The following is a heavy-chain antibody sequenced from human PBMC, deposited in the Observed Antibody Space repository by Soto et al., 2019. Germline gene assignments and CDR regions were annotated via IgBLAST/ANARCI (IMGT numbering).Heavy chain of an antibody. CDR2: ISYDGSKR. J-gene: IGHJ4*02. Sequence: QVQLVQSGGGVVQPGKSLRLSCVGSGFTFGNYAMYWVRQTPGKGLEWVAFISYDGSKRYHADSVKGQFTISSDNPKKTVYLQLDSFRPEDTAVYYCAKVGGAPGYPIDYWGQGTLVTVSS. V-gene: IGHV3-30*18. CDR1: GFTFGNYA. CDR3: AKVGGAPGYPIDY. D-gene: IGHD3-9*01.